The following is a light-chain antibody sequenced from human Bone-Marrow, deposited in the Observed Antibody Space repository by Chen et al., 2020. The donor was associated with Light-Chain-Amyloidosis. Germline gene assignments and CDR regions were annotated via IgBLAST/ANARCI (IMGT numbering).Light chain of an antibody. CDR3: AAWDDSLNGWV. J-gene: IGLJ3*02. CDR1: SSNIGAGYD. CDR2: SNN. V-gene: IGLV1-44*01. Sequence: QSELTQPPSVSGAPGQRVAISCTGSSSNIGAGYDVHWYQQLPGTAPKLLIYSNNQRPSGVPDRFSGSKSGTSASLAISGLQSEDEADYYCAAWDDSLNGWVFGGGTKLTVL.